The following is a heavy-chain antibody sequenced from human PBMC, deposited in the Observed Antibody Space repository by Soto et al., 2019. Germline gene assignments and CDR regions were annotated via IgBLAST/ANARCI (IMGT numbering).Heavy chain of an antibody. CDR3: ARGRYGDY. J-gene: IGHJ4*02. CDR1: GYAFTTYG. D-gene: IGHD1-1*01. Sequence: QVHLVQSGAEVKKPVASVKVSCKGSGYAFTTYGITWVRQAPGQGLEWMGWISAHNGNTNYAQKLQGRVTVTRDTSTSTAYMELGSLRSDDTAVYYCARGRYGDYWGQGALVTVSS. V-gene: IGHV1-18*01. CDR2: ISAHNGNT.